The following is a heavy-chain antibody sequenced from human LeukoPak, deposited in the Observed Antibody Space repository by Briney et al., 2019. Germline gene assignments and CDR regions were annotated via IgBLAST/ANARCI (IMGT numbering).Heavy chain of an antibody. CDR1: GGSISSRNW. Sequence: SGTLSLTCAVSGGSISSRNWWSWVRQPPGKGLEWIGEIYHSGSTNYNPSLKSRVTISIDTSKNQFSLKLSSVTAADTAVYYCARVRGLLNWFDPWGQGTLVTVSS. CDR2: IYHSGST. V-gene: IGHV4-4*02. J-gene: IGHJ5*02. D-gene: IGHD3-10*01. CDR3: ARVRGLLNWFDP.